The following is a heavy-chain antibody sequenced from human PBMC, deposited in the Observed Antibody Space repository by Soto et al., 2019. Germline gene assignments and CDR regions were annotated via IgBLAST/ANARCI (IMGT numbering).Heavy chain of an antibody. CDR3: ARETYGDYVGYFDP. V-gene: IGHV4-39*07. Sequence: SETLSLTCTVSGGSVSSSGYYWGWVRQPPGKGLEWIASIYDSEKIYNNPSLKSRVTISVDTSKNQFSLKLSSVTAADTAVYYCARETYGDYVGYFDPWGQGTLVTVSS. CDR2: IYDSEKI. CDR1: GGSVSSSGYY. J-gene: IGHJ5*02. D-gene: IGHD4-17*01.